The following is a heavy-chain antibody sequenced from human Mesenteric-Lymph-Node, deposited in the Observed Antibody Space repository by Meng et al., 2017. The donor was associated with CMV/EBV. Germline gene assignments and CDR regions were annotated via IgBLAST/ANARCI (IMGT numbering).Heavy chain of an antibody. D-gene: IGHD2-2*01. V-gene: IGHV3-21*01. CDR1: GFTFSSYS. J-gene: IGHJ4*02. CDR3: ARVYCSSTSCQARSFDY. CDR2: ISSSSSYI. Sequence: GGSLRLSCAASGFTFSSYSMNWVRQAPGKGLEWVSSISSSSSYIYYADSVKGRFTISRDNAKNSLYLQMNSLRAEDTAVYYCARVYCSSTSCQARSFDYWGQGTLVTVSS.